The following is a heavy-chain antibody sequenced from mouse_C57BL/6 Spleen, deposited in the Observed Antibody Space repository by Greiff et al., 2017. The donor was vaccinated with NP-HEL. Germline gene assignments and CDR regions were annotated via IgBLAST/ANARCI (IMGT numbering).Heavy chain of an antibody. V-gene: IGHV1-72*01. CDR1: GYTFTSYW. J-gene: IGHJ4*01. CDR2: IDPNSGGT. CDR3: ATGYGSSYDYAMDY. D-gene: IGHD1-1*01. Sequence: QVQLKQPGAELVKPGASVKLSCKASGYTFTSYWMHWVKQRPGRGLEWIGRIDPNSGGTKYNEKFKSKATLTVDKPSSTAYMQLSSLTSEDSAVYYCATGYGSSYDYAMDYWGQGTSVTVSS.